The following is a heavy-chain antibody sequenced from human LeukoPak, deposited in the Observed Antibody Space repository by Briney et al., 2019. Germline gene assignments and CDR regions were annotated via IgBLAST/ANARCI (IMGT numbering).Heavy chain of an antibody. J-gene: IGHJ4*02. Sequence: GGSLRLSCAASGFTFSNYIMSWVRQAPGKGLEWVSGLRTGRTRTYYADSVKGRFTISRDHSKDTLYLKMNSLRAEDTALYYCARQPDDGSDWNNGQDYFCYWGQVTLVTVSS. CDR3: ARQPDDGSDWNNGQDYFCY. D-gene: IGHD1/OR15-1a*01. CDR1: GFTFSNYI. V-gene: IGHV3-23*01. CDR2: LRTGRTRT.